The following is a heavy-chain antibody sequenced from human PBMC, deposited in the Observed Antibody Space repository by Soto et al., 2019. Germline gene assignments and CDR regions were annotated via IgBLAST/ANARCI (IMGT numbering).Heavy chain of an antibody. Sequence: QVQLVESGGGVVQPGRSLRLSCAASGFTFSSYSMHWVRQAPGKGLEWVAVISYDGSNKYYADSVKGRFTISRDNSKNTLYLQMNSLRAEDTAVYYCAKGPYYDFWSGPEWEISPDYWGQGTLVTVSS. D-gene: IGHD3-3*01. CDR3: AKGPYYDFWSGPEWEISPDY. J-gene: IGHJ4*02. CDR1: GFTFSSYS. V-gene: IGHV3-30*18. CDR2: ISYDGSNK.